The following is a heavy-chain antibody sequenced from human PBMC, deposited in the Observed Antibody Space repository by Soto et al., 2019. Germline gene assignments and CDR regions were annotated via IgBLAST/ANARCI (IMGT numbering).Heavy chain of an antibody. CDR1: GFTFSTYL. Sequence: GGSLRLSCAASGFTFSTYLMHWVRQAPGKGLVWVSRIKSDGSSTSYADSVKGRFTISRDNAKNTLYLQMNSLRVEDTAVYYCARSDWFDPWGQGTLVTVS. CDR2: IKSDGSST. J-gene: IGHJ5*02. V-gene: IGHV3-74*01. CDR3: ARSDWFDP.